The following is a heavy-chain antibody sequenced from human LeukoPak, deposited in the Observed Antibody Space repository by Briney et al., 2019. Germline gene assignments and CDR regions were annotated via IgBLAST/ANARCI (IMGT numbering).Heavy chain of an antibody. J-gene: IGHJ4*02. D-gene: IGHD3-10*01. CDR3: AADRAGSYLRFVY. CDR1: GFTFTSSV. V-gene: IGHV1-58*01. CDR2: IVVGSGNT. Sequence: ASVKVSCKASGFTFTSSVVQWVRQARGQRLEWIGWIVVGSGNTNYAQKFQERVTITRDMSTSTTYMELSSLRFEDTAVYYCAADRAGSYLRFVYWGQGTPVTVSS.